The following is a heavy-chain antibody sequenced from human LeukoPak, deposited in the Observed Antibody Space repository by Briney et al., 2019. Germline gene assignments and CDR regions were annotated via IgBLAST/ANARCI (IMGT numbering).Heavy chain of an antibody. J-gene: IGHJ4*02. V-gene: IGHV3-33*01. CDR2: LRYDGSDIGSDI. CDR1: GXSFNTYA. D-gene: IGHD7-27*01. Sequence: GGSLRLSWEASGXSFNTYAMHWVRQAPGKGLEWVAVLRYDGSDIGSDIYYADSVKGRFTISRDNSKDTLYLQMNSLRAEDTAVYYCARDQSPKWGSGERYFDYWGQGTLVTVSS. CDR3: ARDQSPKWGSGERYFDY.